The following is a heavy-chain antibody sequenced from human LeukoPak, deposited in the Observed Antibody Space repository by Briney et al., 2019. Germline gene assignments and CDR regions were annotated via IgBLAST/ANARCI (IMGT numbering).Heavy chain of an antibody. CDR1: GFTFDDYG. CDR2: INWNGGST. V-gene: IGHV3-20*04. Sequence: GGSLRLSCAASGFTFDDYGMSWVRQAPGKGLEWVSGINWNGGSTGYADSVKGRFTISRDNAKNSLYLQMNSLRAEDTAVYYCARGFDGANAFDLWGQGTLVTVS. J-gene: IGHJ3*01. CDR3: ARGFDGANAFDL.